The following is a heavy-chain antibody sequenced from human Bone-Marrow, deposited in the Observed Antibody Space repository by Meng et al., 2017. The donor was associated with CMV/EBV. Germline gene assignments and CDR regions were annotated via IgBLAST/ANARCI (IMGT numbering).Heavy chain of an antibody. CDR1: GGTFSSYA. CDR3: ARDRSDYYDSSGYYTPGFGY. V-gene: IGHV1-69*01. Sequence: QVQLVQSGAEAKQPGSSVKVSCKASGGTFSSYAISWVRQAPGQGLEWMGGIIPIFGTANYAQKFQGRVTITADESTSTAYMELSSLRSEDTAVYYCARDRSDYYDSSGYYTPGFGYWGQGTLVTVSS. J-gene: IGHJ4*02. CDR2: IIPIFGTA. D-gene: IGHD3-22*01.